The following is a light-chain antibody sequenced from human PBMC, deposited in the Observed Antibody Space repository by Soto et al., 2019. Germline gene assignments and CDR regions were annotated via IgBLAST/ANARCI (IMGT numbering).Light chain of an antibody. V-gene: IGLV2-14*01. CDR3: SSYTSSSTS. CDR2: DVS. Sequence: QSVLTQPASVSGSPGQSITISCTGTSSDVGGYNYVSWYQQHPGKATKLMIYDVSNRPSGASNRFSGSKSGNMASLTISGLQAEDEADYYCSSYTSSSTSFGTGTKVTVL. CDR1: SSDVGGYNY. J-gene: IGLJ1*01.